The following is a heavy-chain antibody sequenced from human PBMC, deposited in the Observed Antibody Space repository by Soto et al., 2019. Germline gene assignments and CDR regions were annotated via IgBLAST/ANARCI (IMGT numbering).Heavy chain of an antibody. CDR1: GGSISSGGYY. CDR3: ARGVQNRDFWSGYYSGAFDI. V-gene: IGHV4-31*03. Sequence: QVQLQESGPGLVKPSQTLSLTCTVSGGSISSGGYYWSWIRQHPGKGLEWNGYIYYSGSAYYDTSIKSRVTKSGDTSKTQFSLKLSSVTAADTAVYYCARGVQNRDFWSGYYSGAFDIWGQGTMVTVSS. J-gene: IGHJ3*02. D-gene: IGHD3-3*01. CDR2: IYYSGSA.